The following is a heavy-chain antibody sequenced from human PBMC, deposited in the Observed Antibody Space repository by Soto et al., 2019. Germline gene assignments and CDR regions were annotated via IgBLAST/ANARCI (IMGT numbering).Heavy chain of an antibody. CDR3: AIQTTYSTSWYHY. CDR2: IYTSGTT. D-gene: IGHD6-13*01. Sequence: SETLSLTCTVSGGSISNYYWTWIRQPAGKGLEWIGRIYTSGTTNYNPSLKSRVTMSVDTSKKQFSLNLSYVTAADTALYYCAIQTTYSTSWYHYCGQGTLVTVSS. J-gene: IGHJ4*02. CDR1: GGSISNYY. V-gene: IGHV4-4*07.